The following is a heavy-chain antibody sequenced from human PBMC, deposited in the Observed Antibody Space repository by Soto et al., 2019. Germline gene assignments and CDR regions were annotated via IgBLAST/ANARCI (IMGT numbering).Heavy chain of an antibody. J-gene: IGHJ3*02. CDR1: GGSISSGDYY. CDR2: IYYSGST. Sequence: QVQRQESGPGLVKPSQTLSLTCTVSGGSISSGDYYWSWIRQPPGKGLEWIGYIYYSGSTYYNPSLKSRVTISVDTSKNQFSLKLSSVTAADTAVYYCARGATMVRGVMGAFDIWGQGTMVTVSS. D-gene: IGHD3-10*01. V-gene: IGHV4-30-4*01. CDR3: ARGATMVRGVMGAFDI.